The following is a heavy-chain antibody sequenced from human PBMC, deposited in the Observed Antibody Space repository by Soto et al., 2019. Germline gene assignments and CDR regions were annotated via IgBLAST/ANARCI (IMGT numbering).Heavy chain of an antibody. CDR2: IYYSGST. CDR1: GGSISSGNYY. Sequence: SETLSLTCTVSGGSISSGNYYWSWIRQPPGKGLEWIGSIYYSGSTYYNPSLKSRVTISVDTSKNQFSLKLSSVTAADTAVYYCARHTPAISISDHWGQGTLVTVSS. J-gene: IGHJ4*02. V-gene: IGHV4-39*01. D-gene: IGHD2-15*01. CDR3: ARHTPAISISDH.